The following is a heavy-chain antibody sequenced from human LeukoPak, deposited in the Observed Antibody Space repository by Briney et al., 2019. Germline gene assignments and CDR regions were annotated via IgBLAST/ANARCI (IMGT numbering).Heavy chain of an antibody. Sequence: GGSLRLSCAASGFTFSSYAMSWVRQAPGKGLEWVSTICAGAGSTYYADSVKGRCTISSDKSTNTLYLIMNSLRAEDTAVYYCAKAYCSGVSCYVRGFDYWGQGTLVTVSS. CDR1: GFTFSSYA. J-gene: IGHJ4*02. D-gene: IGHD2-15*01. CDR3: AKAYCSGVSCYVRGFDY. V-gene: IGHV3-23*01. CDR2: ICAGAGST.